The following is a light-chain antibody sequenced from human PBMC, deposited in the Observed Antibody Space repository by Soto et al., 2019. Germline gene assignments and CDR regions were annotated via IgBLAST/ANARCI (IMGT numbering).Light chain of an antibody. V-gene: IGKV1-33*01. CDR2: DAS. CDR3: QQYLDFPV. Sequence: DIQMRQSPSSLSASVGDRFTITCQASQDISYFLNWYQQKPGRAPQLVIYDASTLRTGVPSRFSGSGSGTQFTFTINSLQPEDLGTYYCQQYLDFPVFGQGTKVDI. J-gene: IGKJ1*01. CDR1: QDISYF.